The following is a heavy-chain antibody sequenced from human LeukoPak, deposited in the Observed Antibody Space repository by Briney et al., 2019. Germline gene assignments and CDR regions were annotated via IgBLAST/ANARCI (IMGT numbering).Heavy chain of an antibody. Sequence: SVKVSCKASGVIFSINWVRQANGQGLEWMGRIIPRLDTTNYAQKFQGRVTITADKSTDTVYMGLRRLRSEDTAVYYCANLVGPLDVWGQGTTVSVSS. CDR3: ANLVGPLDV. CDR1: GVIFS. V-gene: IGHV1-69*08. D-gene: IGHD1-26*01. J-gene: IGHJ6*02. CDR2: IIPRLDTT.